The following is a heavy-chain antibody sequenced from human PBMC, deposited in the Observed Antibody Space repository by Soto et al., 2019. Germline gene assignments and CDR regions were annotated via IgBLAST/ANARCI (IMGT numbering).Heavy chain of an antibody. V-gene: IGHV1-69*06. Sequence: QVHLVQSGAEVKKPGSSVKVACKSSGGTFNNHVFNWVRQAPGQGLEWMGGIIPIIGTPNHAQRFQGRVTISADKCTRTVDLELRSLRSDDTAVYYCARDLEFRDGNSAHLDFWGQGTLFTVAS. J-gene: IGHJ4*02. CDR3: ARDLEFRDGNSAHLDF. D-gene: IGHD3-10*01. CDR2: IIPIIGTP. CDR1: GGTFNNHV.